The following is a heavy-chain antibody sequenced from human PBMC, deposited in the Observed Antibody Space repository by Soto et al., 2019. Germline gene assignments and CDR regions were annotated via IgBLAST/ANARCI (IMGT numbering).Heavy chain of an antibody. J-gene: IGHJ4*02. CDR3: ARRGPGTYFDY. Sequence: GGSLRLSCAASGFTFSSYAMNWVRQAPGKGLEWVSVISGSGDSTYYADSVKGRLTISRDNSKNTLYLQMNSLRTEDTAVYYCARRGPGTYFDYWGQGTLVTVS. CDR2: ISGSGDST. CDR1: GFTFSSYA. D-gene: IGHD6-13*01. V-gene: IGHV3-23*01.